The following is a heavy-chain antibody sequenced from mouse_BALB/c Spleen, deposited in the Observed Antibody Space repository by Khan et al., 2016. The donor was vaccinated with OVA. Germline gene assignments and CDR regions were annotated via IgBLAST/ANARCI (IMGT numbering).Heavy chain of an antibody. CDR2: INPSNDYT. CDR1: GYTFTSYT. V-gene: IGHV1-4*01. J-gene: IGHJ3*01. CDR3: TREGPYYVNYGPWFAY. D-gene: IGHD2-10*01. Sequence: QVQLQQSGAELARPGASVKMSCKASGYTFTSYTMHWVKQRPGQGLEWIGYINPSNDYTNYNQKFKDKATLTADKSSSTAYMQLSSLTSEDSAVYYCTREGPYYVNYGPWFAYWGQGTLVTVSA.